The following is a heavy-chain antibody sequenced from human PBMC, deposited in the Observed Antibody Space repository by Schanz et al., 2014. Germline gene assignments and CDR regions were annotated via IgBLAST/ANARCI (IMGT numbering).Heavy chain of an antibody. J-gene: IGHJ6*02. CDR3: TRDLTVDTGYVVHYCYYGMDV. CDR2: INVGNGNM. CDR1: GYTFVSYS. D-gene: IGHD5-12*01. Sequence: QVLQVQSGSELKKPGTSVKVSCKASGYTFVSYSMHWVRQAPGQGLEWMGWINVGNGNMKYSQKFQGRVTITRDTSASTAYMELTSLRSEDTAVYFCTRDLTVDTGYVVHYCYYGMDVWGQGTTVTVSS. V-gene: IGHV1-3*01.